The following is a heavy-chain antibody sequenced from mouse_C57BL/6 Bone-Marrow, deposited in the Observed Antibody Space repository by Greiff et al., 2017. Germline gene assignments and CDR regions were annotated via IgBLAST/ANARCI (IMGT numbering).Heavy chain of an antibody. CDR1: GYTFTSYW. CDR2: IDPNSGGT. D-gene: IGHD4-1*01. V-gene: IGHV1-72*01. CDR3: ARRGNWDYFDY. Sequence: QVQLQQPGAELVKPGASVKLSCKASGYTFTSYWMHWVKQRPGRGPEWIGRIDPNSGGTKYNEKFKSKATLTVDKPSSTAYMQLSSLTSEDSAVYYCARRGNWDYFDYWGQGTTLTVSS. J-gene: IGHJ2*01.